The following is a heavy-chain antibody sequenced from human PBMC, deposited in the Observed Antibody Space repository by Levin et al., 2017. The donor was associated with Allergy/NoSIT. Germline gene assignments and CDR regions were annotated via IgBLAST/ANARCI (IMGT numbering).Heavy chain of an antibody. CDR2: IYLSGST. CDR3: ARVAGYSYGYYFDY. Sequence: ASETLSLTCAVSGGSISSGGYSWSWIRQPPGKGLEWIGNIYLSGSTNDNPSLKSRVTMSVDRSKNQFSLKLSYVTAADTAVYYCARVAGYSYGYYFDYWGPGTLVSVSS. J-gene: IGHJ4*02. V-gene: IGHV4-30-2*01. CDR1: GGSISSGGYS. D-gene: IGHD5-18*01.